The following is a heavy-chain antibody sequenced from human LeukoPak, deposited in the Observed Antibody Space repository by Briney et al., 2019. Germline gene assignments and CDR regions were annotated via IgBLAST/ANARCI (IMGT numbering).Heavy chain of an antibody. CDR2: IRYDGSNK. V-gene: IGHV3-30*02. CDR3: AKDSGSYKDY. J-gene: IGHJ4*02. CDR1: GFTFSSYG. D-gene: IGHD1-26*01. Sequence: GGSLRLSCAASGFTFSSYGMHWVRQAPGKGLEWVAFIRYDGSNKYDADSVKGRFTISRDNSKNTLYLQMNSLRAEDTAVYYCAKDSGSYKDYWGQGTLVTVSS.